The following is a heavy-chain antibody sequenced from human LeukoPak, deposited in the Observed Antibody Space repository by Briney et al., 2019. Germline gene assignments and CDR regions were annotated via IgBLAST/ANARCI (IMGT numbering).Heavy chain of an antibody. CDR3: ARSPPSTGYDRFDT. CDR1: GYMFNIYG. Sequence: ASVKASCKASGYMFNIYGISWVRQAPGRGLEWMGWISAFNGNTNYARNFQDRVTMTTDTSTSTAYMELTSLSSDDTAVYYCARSPPSTGYDRFDTWGQGTLVTVSS. V-gene: IGHV1-18*01. D-gene: IGHD5-12*01. CDR2: ISAFNGNT. J-gene: IGHJ4*02.